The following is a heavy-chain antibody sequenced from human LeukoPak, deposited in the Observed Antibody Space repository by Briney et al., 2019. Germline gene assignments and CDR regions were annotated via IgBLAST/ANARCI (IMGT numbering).Heavy chain of an antibody. CDR2: IRPDGSDI. J-gene: IGHJ4*02. Sequence: GGSLRLSCVASGFNLRHYYMSWVRQAPGKGLEWVADIRPDGSDIYNVDSVRGRFTISRDNTKNSLFLQMNSLKDEDTAVYYCARDGSGGDFSLDYWGPGTLVTVSS. D-gene: IGHD3-10*01. CDR1: GFNLRHYY. CDR3: ARDGSGGDFSLDY. V-gene: IGHV3-7*04.